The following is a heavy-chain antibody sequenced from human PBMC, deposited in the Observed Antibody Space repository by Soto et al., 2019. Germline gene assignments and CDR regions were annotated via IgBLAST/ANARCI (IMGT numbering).Heavy chain of an antibody. D-gene: IGHD3-16*01. J-gene: IGHJ3*01. CDR2: VIPVFDTI. CDR1: GCTFSTYA. V-gene: IGHV1-69*06. Sequence: SVKVSCKASGCTFSTYAISWVRQAPGQGLEWLGNVIPVFDTIHYAEKFQGRVTITADKSTGTAYMELSSLRSDDTALYFSAREGFNYYDRTKPQNAFAAWGQGTRAAVSS. CDR3: AREGFNYYDRTKPQNAFAA.